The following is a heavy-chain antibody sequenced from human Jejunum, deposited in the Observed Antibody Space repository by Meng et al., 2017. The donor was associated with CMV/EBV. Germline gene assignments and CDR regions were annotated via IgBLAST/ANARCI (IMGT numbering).Heavy chain of an antibody. Sequence: AVYGASVGDNFWSWIRQPPGKGLEWIGEINHSGGTNYNPSLKSRVTISVDTSKTQFSLKLTSATAADTAVYYCARELVPAVPFDFWGQGTLVTVSS. V-gene: IGHV4-34*01. J-gene: IGHJ4*02. CDR2: INHSGGT. D-gene: IGHD2-2*01. CDR1: GASVGDNF. CDR3: ARELVPAVPFDF.